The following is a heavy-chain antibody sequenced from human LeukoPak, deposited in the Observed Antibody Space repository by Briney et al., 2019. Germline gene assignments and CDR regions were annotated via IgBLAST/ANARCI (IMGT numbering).Heavy chain of an antibody. D-gene: IGHD5-18*01. CDR1: GFTFSSYW. V-gene: IGHV3-74*01. CDR3: ATYVDTVRYDAFDV. CDR2: VHPDGTNT. Sequence: TGGSLRLSCAASGFTFSSYWMTWVRQAPGKGLVWVSRVHPDGTNTAYSDSVKGRFTISRDNARNTVYLQMNSLRAEDAAVYYCATYVDTVRYDAFDVWGQGTMVTVSS. J-gene: IGHJ3*01.